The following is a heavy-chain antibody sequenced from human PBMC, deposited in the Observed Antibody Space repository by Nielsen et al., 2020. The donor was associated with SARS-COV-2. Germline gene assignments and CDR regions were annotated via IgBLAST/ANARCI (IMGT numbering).Heavy chain of an antibody. J-gene: IGHJ6*03. V-gene: IGHV1-18*01. CDR3: AREGSGVVPGPLGIGMWYLYYYMDV. D-gene: IGHD2-2*01. Sequence: ASVKVSYKASDNTFTTISWVRQAPGQGLEWMGRISGNNGNVKYAQNLQGRVTMTTDTSTYTVYMELKRLRSDDTAVYYCAREGSGVVPGPLGIGMWYLYYYMDVWGKGTTVTVSS. CDR2: ISGNNGNV. CDR1: DNTFTT.